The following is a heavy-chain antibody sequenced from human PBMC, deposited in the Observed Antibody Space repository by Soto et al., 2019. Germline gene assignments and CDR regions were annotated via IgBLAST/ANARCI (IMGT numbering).Heavy chain of an antibody. V-gene: IGHV5-10-1*01. Sequence: GEYLKISCKGSGYSFNSYCISWVRQMPGKGLEWMGRIDPSDSYTNYSPSFQGHVTISADKSISTAYLQWSSLKASDNAMYYCAIYVRQSTGTNLYYYYGMDVWGQGTTVTVSS. CDR1: GYSFNSYC. J-gene: IGHJ6*02. CDR2: IDPSDSYT. D-gene: IGHD1-7*01. CDR3: AIYVRQSTGTNLYYYYGMDV.